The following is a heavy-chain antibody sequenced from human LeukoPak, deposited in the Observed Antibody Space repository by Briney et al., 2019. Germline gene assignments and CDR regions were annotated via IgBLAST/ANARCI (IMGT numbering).Heavy chain of an antibody. J-gene: IGHJ3*02. Sequence: PSETLSLTCAVYGGSFSGYYWSWIRQPPGKGLEWIGEINHSGSTNYNPSLKSRVTISVDTSKNQFSLKLSSVTAADTAVYYCARGLTVTTRVFDIWGQGTMVTVSS. D-gene: IGHD4-17*01. CDR1: GGSFSGYY. CDR2: INHSGST. CDR3: ARGLTVTTRVFDI. V-gene: IGHV4-34*01.